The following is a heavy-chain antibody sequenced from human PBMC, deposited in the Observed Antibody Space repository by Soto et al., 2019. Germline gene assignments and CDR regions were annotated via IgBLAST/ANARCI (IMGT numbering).Heavy chain of an antibody. CDR3: ARDLGGWPDY. CDR2: IHAGNGNT. D-gene: IGHD2-15*01. J-gene: IGHJ4*02. CDR1: GYTFTSYA. Sequence: ASVKVSCKASGYTFTSYAMHWVRQAPGQRLEWMGWIHAGNGNTKYSQKFQGRVTITRDQSASTAYMELSSLRSEDTAVYYCARDLGGWPDYWGQGNLVTVAS. V-gene: IGHV1-3*01.